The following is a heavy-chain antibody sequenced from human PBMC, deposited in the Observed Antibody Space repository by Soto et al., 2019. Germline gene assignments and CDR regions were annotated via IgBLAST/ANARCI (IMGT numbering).Heavy chain of an antibody. CDR1: GGSFSGYY. CDR2: INHSGST. CDR3: ARGWGRIFDY. D-gene: IGHD7-27*01. J-gene: IGHJ4*02. V-gene: IGHV4-34*01. Sequence: SETLSLTCAVYGGSFSGYYWSWIRQPPGKGLEWIGEINHSGSTNYNPSIKSRVTISVDTSKNQFSLKLSSVTAADTAVYYCARGWGRIFDYWGQGTLVTVSS.